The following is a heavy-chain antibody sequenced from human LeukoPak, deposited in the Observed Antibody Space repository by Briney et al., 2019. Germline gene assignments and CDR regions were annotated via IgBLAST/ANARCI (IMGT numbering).Heavy chain of an antibody. CDR2: IYPGDSDT. CDR1: GYSFTNYW. Sequence: GESLKISCQGSGYSFTNYWIGWVRQMPGKGLEWMGIIYPGDSDTRYRPSFQGQVTISADKSISTAYLQWSSLKASDTAMYYCARISSGYMNLFDYWGQGTLVTVSS. D-gene: IGHD3-22*01. V-gene: IGHV5-51*01. CDR3: ARISSGYMNLFDY. J-gene: IGHJ4*02.